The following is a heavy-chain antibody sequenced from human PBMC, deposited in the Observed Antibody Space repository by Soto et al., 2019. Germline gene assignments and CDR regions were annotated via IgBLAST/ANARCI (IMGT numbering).Heavy chain of an antibody. CDR1: GFTFSGSA. J-gene: IGHJ4*02. CDR2: IRSKANSYAT. CDR3: TSRDKMATIDC. D-gene: IGHD5-12*01. V-gene: IGHV3-73*02. Sequence: EVPLVESGGGLVQPGGSLKLSCAASGFTFSGSAMHWVRQASGKGLEWVGRIRSKANSYATAYAASVKGRFTISRDDSKNTAYLQMNSLKTEDTAVYYCTSRDKMATIDCWGQGTLVTVSS.